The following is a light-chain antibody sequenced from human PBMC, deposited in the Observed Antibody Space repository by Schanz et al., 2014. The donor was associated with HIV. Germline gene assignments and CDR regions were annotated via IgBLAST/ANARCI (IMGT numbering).Light chain of an antibody. Sequence: QSALTQPPSASGSPGQSVHISCTSTSSDVGDYDVFSLYQQHPGKAPKLLIYEVTKWPSGVPDRFSGSKSGNTASLTVSGLQAEDEADYYCSSHKRRRRVILGGGTKLTVL. CDR3: SSHKRRRRVI. CDR2: EVT. CDR1: SSDVGDYDV. V-gene: IGLV2-8*01. J-gene: IGLJ2*01.